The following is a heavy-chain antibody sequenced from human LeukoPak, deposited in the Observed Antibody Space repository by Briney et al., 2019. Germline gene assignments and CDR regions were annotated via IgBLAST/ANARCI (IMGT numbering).Heavy chain of an antibody. J-gene: IGHJ3*02. Sequence: PSETLSLTCTVSGGSISSYYWSWIRQPPGKGLEWIGYIYYSGSTNYNPSLKSRVTISVDTSKNQFSLKLSSVTAADTAVYYCARSPELRYFDWSPEAFGIWGQGTMVTVSS. CDR3: ARSPELRYFDWSPEAFGI. D-gene: IGHD3-9*01. V-gene: IGHV4-59*01. CDR2: IYYSGST. CDR1: GGSISSYY.